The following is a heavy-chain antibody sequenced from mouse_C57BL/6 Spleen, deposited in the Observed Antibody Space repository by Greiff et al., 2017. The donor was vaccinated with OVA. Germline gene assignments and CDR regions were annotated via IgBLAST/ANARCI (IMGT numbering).Heavy chain of an antibody. CDR3: ERGGSITGAMDY. V-gene: IGHV1-26*01. CDR2: INPNNGGT. D-gene: IGHD1-2*01. Sequence: EVQLQQSGPELVKPGASVKISCKASGYTFTDYYMNWVKQSHGKSLEWIGDINPNNGGTSYNQKFKGKATLTVDKSSSTAYMELRSLTSEDSAVYCGERGGSITGAMDYWGQGTSVTVSS. CDR1: GYTFTDYY. J-gene: IGHJ4*01.